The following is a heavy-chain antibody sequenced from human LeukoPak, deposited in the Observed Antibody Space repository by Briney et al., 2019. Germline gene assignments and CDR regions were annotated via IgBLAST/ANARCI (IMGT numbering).Heavy chain of an antibody. V-gene: IGHV3-21*01. D-gene: IGHD5-18*01. CDR2: ISTSSSYI. CDR1: GFTFSAYS. J-gene: IGHJ3*02. CDR3: ARPLDTAMVNDI. Sequence: KSGGSLRLSCAASGFTFSAYSMNWVRQAPGKGLEWVAFISTSSSYIYYAESVKGRFTISRDNAKNSLYLQMNSLRAEDTAVYYCARPLDTAMVNDIWGQGTMVTVSS.